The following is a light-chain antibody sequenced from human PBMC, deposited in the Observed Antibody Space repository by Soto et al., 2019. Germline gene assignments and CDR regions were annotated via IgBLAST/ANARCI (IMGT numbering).Light chain of an antibody. J-gene: IGLJ1*01. V-gene: IGLV2-23*01. CDR3: CSYAGSSTPDV. CDR2: EGS. Sequence: QSALTQPASVSGSPGQSITISCTGTSSDVGSYNLVSWYQQHPGKAPQLMIYEGSKRPSGVSIRFSGFKSGNTASLTISGLQAEDEADYYCCSYAGSSTPDVFGTGTKLTVL. CDR1: SSDVGSYNL.